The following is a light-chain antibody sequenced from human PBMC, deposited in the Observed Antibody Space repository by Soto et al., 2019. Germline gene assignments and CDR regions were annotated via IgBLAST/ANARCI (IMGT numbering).Light chain of an antibody. CDR3: QQYNSYSTLHFT. Sequence: DIPMTQSPSTLSASVGDRVTITCRASQSISSWLAWYQQKPGKAPKLLIYKASSLESGVPSRFSGSGSGTEFTLTISSLQPDDFATYYCQQYNSYSTLHFTFGPGTKVDIK. CDR1: QSISSW. V-gene: IGKV1-5*03. J-gene: IGKJ3*01. CDR2: KAS.